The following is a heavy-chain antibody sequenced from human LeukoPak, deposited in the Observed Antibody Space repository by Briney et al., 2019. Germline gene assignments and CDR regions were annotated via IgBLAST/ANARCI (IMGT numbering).Heavy chain of an antibody. J-gene: IGHJ4*02. V-gene: IGHV3-23*01. Sequence: GGSLRLSCAASGFTFSKFTMNWVRQAPGKGLEWVSVISGSGGTTYYADSVNGRFTISRDNSKNTLYLEMNSLRAEDTAVYYCAKDQRPDSGCDIDCWGQGTLVTVSS. D-gene: IGHD5-12*01. CDR2: ISGSGGTT. CDR1: GFTFSKFT. CDR3: AKDQRPDSGCDIDC.